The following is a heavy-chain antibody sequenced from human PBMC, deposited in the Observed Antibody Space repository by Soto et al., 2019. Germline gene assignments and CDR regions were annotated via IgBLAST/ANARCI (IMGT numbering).Heavy chain of an antibody. D-gene: IGHD4-4*01. CDR1: GGSISSYY. V-gene: IGHV4-34*01. J-gene: IGHJ5*02. Sequence: SETLSLTCTVSGGSISSYYWSWIRQSPGKGLEWIGEINHSGSTNYNPSLKSRVTISVDTSKNQFSLKLSSVTAADTAVYYCAREPTVIRYNWFDPWGQGTLVTVSS. CDR3: AREPTVIRYNWFDP. CDR2: INHSGST.